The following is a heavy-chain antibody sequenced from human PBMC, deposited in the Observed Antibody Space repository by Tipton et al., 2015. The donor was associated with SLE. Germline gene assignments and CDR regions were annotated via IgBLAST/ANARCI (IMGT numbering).Heavy chain of an antibody. CDR3: TRGKNYYDFWSGWFDP. CDR1: GFTFSTYA. V-gene: IGHV3-23*03. CDR2: IYSGGSST. Sequence: SLRLSCAASGFTFSTYAMSWVRQAPGRGLEWVSVIYSGGSSTYYADSVKGRFTISRDNAKNSLYLQMNSLRAEDTAVYYCTRGKNYYDFWSGWFDPWGQGTLVTVSS. J-gene: IGHJ5*02. D-gene: IGHD3-3*01.